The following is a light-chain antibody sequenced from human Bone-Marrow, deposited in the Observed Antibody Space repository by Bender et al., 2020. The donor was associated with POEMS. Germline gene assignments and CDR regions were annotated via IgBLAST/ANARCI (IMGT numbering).Light chain of an antibody. Sequence: SYELTQPSSVSVSPRQTARITCSGDVLADKYARWFQQKPGQAPVLVIYDDTERPSGIPERFSGSSSGTTVTLTITGAQVEDEAYYYCFCAADNNLGVFGGGTRLTVL. J-gene: IGLJ2*01. CDR3: FCAADNNLGV. V-gene: IGLV3-27*01. CDR2: DDT. CDR1: VLADKY.